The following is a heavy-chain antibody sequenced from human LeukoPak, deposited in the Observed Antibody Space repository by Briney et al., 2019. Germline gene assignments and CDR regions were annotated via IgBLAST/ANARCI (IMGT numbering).Heavy chain of an antibody. Sequence: SGPTLVNPTQTLTLTCTFSGFSLSTTGVGAGWIRQPPGKALEWLAYIYWDDDERYSPSLKSRLTITKDTSKDQVVLTVTNMDPVDTATYYCAHRKVDTPMGPWGQGTLVTVSS. J-gene: IGHJ5*02. CDR3: AHRKVDTPMGP. V-gene: IGHV2-5*02. CDR2: IYWDDDE. CDR1: GFSLSTTGVG. D-gene: IGHD5-18*01.